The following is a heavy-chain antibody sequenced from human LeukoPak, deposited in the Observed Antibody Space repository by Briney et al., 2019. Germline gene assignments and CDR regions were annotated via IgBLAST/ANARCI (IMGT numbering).Heavy chain of an antibody. V-gene: IGHV2-5*02. CDR3: ARLYSSSWLFDY. CDR2: IYWDDDK. D-gene: IGHD6-13*01. Sequence: SGPTLVKPTQTLALTCTFSGFSLSTSGVGVGWIRQPPGKALEWLALIYWDDDKRYSPSLKSRLTITKDTSKNQVVLTMTNMDPVDTATYYCARLYSSSWLFDYWGQGTLVTVSS. CDR1: GFSLSTSGVG. J-gene: IGHJ4*02.